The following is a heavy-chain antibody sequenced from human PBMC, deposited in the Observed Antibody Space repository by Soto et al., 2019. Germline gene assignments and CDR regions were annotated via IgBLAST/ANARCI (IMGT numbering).Heavy chain of an antibody. CDR2: INPHGGST. V-gene: IGHV1-46*01. Sequence: ASVKVSCKAPRDTFTSYYINWVRQAPGQGLEWMGVINPHGGSTAYAQKFKGRVTLTRDTSAGTVYMEVSSLTSEDTAMYYCARSSGGNFGIIIEGTNWFAPWGQGALVTVSS. J-gene: IGHJ5*02. D-gene: IGHD1-26*01. CDR1: RDTFTSYY. CDR3: ARSSGGNFGIIIEGTNWFAP.